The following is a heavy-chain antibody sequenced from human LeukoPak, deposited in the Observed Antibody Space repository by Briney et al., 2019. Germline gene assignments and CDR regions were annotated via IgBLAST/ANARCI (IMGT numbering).Heavy chain of an antibody. CDR1: GFTFSSYA. D-gene: IGHD6-19*01. V-gene: IGHV3-30-3*01. J-gene: IGHJ4*02. CDR2: ISYDGSNK. Sequence: GGSLRLSCAASGFTFSSYAMHWVRQAPGKGLEWVAVISYDGSNKYYADSVKGRFTISRDNSKNTLYLQMNSLRAEDTAVYYCAIIRAAQWLPEYWGQGTLVTVSS. CDR3: AIIRAAQWLPEY.